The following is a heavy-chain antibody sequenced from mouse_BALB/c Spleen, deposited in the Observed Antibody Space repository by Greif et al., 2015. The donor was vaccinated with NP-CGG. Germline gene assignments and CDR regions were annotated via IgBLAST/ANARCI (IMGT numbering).Heavy chain of an antibody. CDR1: GYTFTSYW. V-gene: IGHV1-7*01. CDR3: ARRYGNLHFDY. CDR2: INPSTGYT. D-gene: IGHD2-10*02. Sequence: VQLQQSGAELAKPGASGKMSCKASGYTFTSYWMHWVKQRPGQGLEWIGYINPSTGYTEYNQKFKDKATLTADKSSSTAYMQLSSLTSEDSAVYYCARRYGNLHFDYWGQGTTLTVSS. J-gene: IGHJ2*01.